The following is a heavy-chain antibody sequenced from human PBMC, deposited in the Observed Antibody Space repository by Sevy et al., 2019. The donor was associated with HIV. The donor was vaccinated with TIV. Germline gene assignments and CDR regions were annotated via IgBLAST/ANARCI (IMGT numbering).Heavy chain of an antibody. CDR2: ISGSGGST. D-gene: IGHD3-22*01. CDR1: GFTFSSYA. J-gene: IGHJ4*02. CDR3: AKVGTYYYDGSGFYFDY. V-gene: IGHV3-23*01. Sequence: GGSLRLSCAASGFTFSSYAMSWVRQAPGKGLEWVSAISGSGGSTYYADSVKGRFTISRDNSKNTLYLQMNSLRAEDKAVYYCAKVGTYYYDGSGFYFDYWGQGTLVTVSS.